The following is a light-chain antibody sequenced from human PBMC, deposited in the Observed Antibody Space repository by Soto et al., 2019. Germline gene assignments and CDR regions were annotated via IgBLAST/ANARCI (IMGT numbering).Light chain of an antibody. V-gene: IGLV7-43*01. Sequence: CALTTGAVTSDYYPNWFQRRPGQALRTLIYRTSNKHSWTPARFSGSRLGGKAALTLSGVQPEDEADYYCVLLYGGAWVFGGGTKLTVL. CDR2: RTS. CDR1: TGAVTSDYY. J-gene: IGLJ3*02. CDR3: VLLYGGAWV.